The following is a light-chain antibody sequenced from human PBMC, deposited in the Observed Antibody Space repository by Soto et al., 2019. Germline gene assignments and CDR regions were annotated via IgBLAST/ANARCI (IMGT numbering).Light chain of an antibody. J-gene: IGKJ3*01. Sequence: EIVLTQSPATLSLSPGERATLSCRASQSVSSYLAWYQQKPGQAPRLLIYDASNRATGIPVRFSGSGSGTDFTLTISSLEPEDFAVYYCQHRSNWPSFGPGTKVDIK. CDR1: QSVSSY. V-gene: IGKV3-11*01. CDR2: DAS. CDR3: QHRSNWPS.